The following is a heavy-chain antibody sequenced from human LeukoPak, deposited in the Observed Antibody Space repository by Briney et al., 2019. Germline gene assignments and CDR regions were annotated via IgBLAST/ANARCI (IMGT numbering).Heavy chain of an antibody. D-gene: IGHD4-23*01. V-gene: IGHV3-21*01. J-gene: IGHJ4*02. CDR2: ISSSSSYI. CDR1: GFTFSSYS. Sequence: PGGSLRLSCAASGFTFSSYSMNWVRQAPGKGLEWVSSISSSSSYIYYADSVKGRFTISRDNAKNSLYLQMNSLRAEDTAVYYCARDTSYGGALDYWGQGTLVTVSS. CDR3: ARDTSYGGALDY.